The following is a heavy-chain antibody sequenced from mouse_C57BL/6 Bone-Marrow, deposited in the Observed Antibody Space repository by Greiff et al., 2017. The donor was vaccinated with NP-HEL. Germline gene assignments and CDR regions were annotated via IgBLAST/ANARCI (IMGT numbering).Heavy chain of an antibody. V-gene: IGHV5-9-1*02. CDR2: ISRGGDYT. D-gene: IGHD2-1*01. CDR1: GFTFSSYA. J-gene: IGHJ4*01. CDR3: TRDNGNHYYAMDY. Sequence: EVKLMESGDGLVKPGGSLKLSCAASGFTFSSYAMSWVRQTLEKRLEWIAYISRGGDYTYYADTVKGPSTISLDNARNTLYLQMSSLKSEDTAMYDCTRDNGNHYYAMDYWGQGTSVTVSS.